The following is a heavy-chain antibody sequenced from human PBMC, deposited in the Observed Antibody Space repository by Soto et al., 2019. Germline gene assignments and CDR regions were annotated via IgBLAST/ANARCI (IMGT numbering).Heavy chain of an antibody. CDR2: IYYSGST. CDR3: ARNGHSSGYYPHYYYYYGMDV. V-gene: IGHV4-39*01. Sequence: PSETLSLTCTVPGGSTSSSSYYWGWIRQPPGKGLEWIGSIYYSGSTYYNPSLKSRVTISVDTSKNQFSLKLSSVTAADTAVYYCARNGHSSGYYPHYYYYYGMDVWGQGTTVTVSS. D-gene: IGHD3-22*01. J-gene: IGHJ6*02. CDR1: GGSTSSSSYY.